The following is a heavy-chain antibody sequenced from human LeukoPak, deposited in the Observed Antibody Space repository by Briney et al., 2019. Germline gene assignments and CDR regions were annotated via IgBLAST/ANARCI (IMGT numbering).Heavy chain of an antibody. D-gene: IGHD6-19*01. J-gene: IGHJ4*02. CDR2: IDWDDDK. CDR3: ARSIAVAGYYFDY. Sequence: SGPALVKPTQTLTLTCTFSGFSLSTTKMRVSWIRQPPGKALEWLARIDWDDDKFYSTSLETRLTISKDTSKNQEVLTMTNMDPVDTATYYCARSIAVAGYYFDYWGQGTLVTVSS. CDR1: GFSLSTTKMR. V-gene: IGHV2-70*04.